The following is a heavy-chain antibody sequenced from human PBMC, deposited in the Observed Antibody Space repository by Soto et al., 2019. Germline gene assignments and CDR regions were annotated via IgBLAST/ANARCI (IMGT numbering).Heavy chain of an antibody. CDR1: GGIFSRHA. CDR2: IVPKLGTV. CDR3: ASPRTYDYECDGYYGHLFDD. Sequence: QVQLVQSGAEVKKTGSSVKVSCKISGGIFSRHAIDWVRQAPRQRLEWMGGIVPKLGTVIYAQNFQARVTISADELTNTSYLDLSGLTFEDTAVYYCASPRTYDYECDGYYGHLFDDWGQGTLVTVSS. V-gene: IGHV1-69*01. D-gene: IGHD3-22*01. J-gene: IGHJ5*02.